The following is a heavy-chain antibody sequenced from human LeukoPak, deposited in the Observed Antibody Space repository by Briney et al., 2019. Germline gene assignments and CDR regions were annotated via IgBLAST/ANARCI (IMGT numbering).Heavy chain of an antibody. Sequence: AVISYHGSNKYYPDSVKGRFTISRDNSKNPLYLQMNSLRAEDTAVYYCAKDRRYPPAPFDYWGQGTLVTVSS. CDR3: AKDRRYPPAPFDY. CDR2: ISYHGSNK. J-gene: IGHJ4*02. D-gene: IGHD3-16*02. V-gene: IGHV3-30-3*02.